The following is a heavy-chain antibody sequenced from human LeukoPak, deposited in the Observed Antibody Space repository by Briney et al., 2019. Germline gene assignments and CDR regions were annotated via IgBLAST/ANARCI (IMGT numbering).Heavy chain of an antibody. J-gene: IGHJ5*02. CDR1: GYTFISYG. CDR3: ARDHSSSSGWFDP. Sequence: GASVKVSCKASGYTFISYGISWLRQAPGQGLEWMGWISSSSGKTNSAQKFRGRVTMTTDTSTSTAYMELRSLRFDDTALYYCARDHSSSSGWFDPWGQGTLVTVSS. CDR2: ISSSSGKT. V-gene: IGHV1-18*01. D-gene: IGHD6-6*01.